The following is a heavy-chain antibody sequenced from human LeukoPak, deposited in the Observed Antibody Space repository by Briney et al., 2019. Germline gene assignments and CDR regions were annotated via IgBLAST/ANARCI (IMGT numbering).Heavy chain of an antibody. V-gene: IGHV3-23*01. CDR3: ALLWFGELLPDY. CDR2: ISGSGGST. CDR1: GFTFGSYA. Sequence: AGGSLRLSCAASGFTFGSYAMSWVRQAPGKGLEWVSAISGSGGSTYYADSVKGRFTISRDNSKNTLYLQMNSLRAEDTAVYYCALLWFGELLPDYWGQGTLVTVSS. D-gene: IGHD3-10*01. J-gene: IGHJ4*02.